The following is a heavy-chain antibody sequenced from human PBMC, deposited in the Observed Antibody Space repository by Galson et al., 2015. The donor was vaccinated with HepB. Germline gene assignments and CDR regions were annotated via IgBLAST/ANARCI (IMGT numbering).Heavy chain of an antibody. CDR3: ARGALVVVVDATQNNWFDP. CDR1: GYTFSSYS. Sequence: SVKVSCKASGYTFSSYSITWVRQAPGQGLEWMGWISAYSRKTDYARQLQGRVTMTTDTSTSTAYMELKSLRSDDTAVYYCARGALVVVVDATQNNWFDPWGQGTLVTVSS. V-gene: IGHV1-18*01. D-gene: IGHD2-15*01. CDR2: ISAYSRKT. J-gene: IGHJ5*02.